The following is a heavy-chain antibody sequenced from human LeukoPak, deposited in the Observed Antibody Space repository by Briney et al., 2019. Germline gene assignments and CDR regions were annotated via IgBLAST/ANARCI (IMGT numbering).Heavy chain of an antibody. CDR3: AREQYCGGDCYSPFY. V-gene: IGHV3-48*01. Sequence: GGSLRLSCAASGFTFSSYSMNWVRQAPGKGLEWVSYISSSTSTIYYADSVKGRFTISRDNSKNTLYLQMNSLRAEDTAVYYCAREQYCGGDCYSPFYWGQGTLVTVSS. D-gene: IGHD2-21*02. J-gene: IGHJ4*02. CDR1: GFTFSSYS. CDR2: ISSSTSTI.